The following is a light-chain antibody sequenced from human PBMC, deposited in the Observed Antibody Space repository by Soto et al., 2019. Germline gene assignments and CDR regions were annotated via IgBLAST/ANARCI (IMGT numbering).Light chain of an antibody. CDR1: QSISNY. V-gene: IGKV1-39*01. J-gene: IGKJ4*01. CDR2: AAS. CDR3: QQTYSTPLT. Sequence: DIQMTQSPSSLSASVGDRGTITCRASQSISNYLNWYQQKSRKAPNLLIYAASGLQSGVPSRFSGSGSGTDFTLTINNLQPEDFATYYCQQTYSTPLTFGGGTKVDI.